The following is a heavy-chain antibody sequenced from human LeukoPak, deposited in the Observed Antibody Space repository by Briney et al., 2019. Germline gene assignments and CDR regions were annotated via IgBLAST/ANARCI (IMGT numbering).Heavy chain of an antibody. Sequence: PGGSLRLSCAASGFTLSSYAMTWVRQAPGKGLXXXXXISGSGDDTYYADSVKGRFTVSRDNSKNTLYLQMNSLRVEDTAVYYCAKGDASPVHLLTGHWGQGTLVTVSS. V-gene: IGHV3-23*01. J-gene: IGHJ4*02. CDR3: AKGDASPVHLLTGH. D-gene: IGHD3-9*01. CDR2: ISGSGDDT. CDR1: GFTLSSYA.